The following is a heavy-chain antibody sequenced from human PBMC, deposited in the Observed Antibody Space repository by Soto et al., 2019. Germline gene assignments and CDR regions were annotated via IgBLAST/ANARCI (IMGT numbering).Heavy chain of an antibody. CDR2: INPSGGST. Sequence: QVQLVQSGAEVKKPGASVKVSCKASGYTFTSYYMHWVRQAPGQGLEWMGIINPSGGSTSYAQKCQGRVTMTRDTSTSTVYMELSSLRSEDTAVYYCASRRVGATGFDYWGQGPLVTVSS. D-gene: IGHD1-26*01. CDR1: GYTFTSYY. CDR3: ASRRVGATGFDY. J-gene: IGHJ4*02. V-gene: IGHV1-46*01.